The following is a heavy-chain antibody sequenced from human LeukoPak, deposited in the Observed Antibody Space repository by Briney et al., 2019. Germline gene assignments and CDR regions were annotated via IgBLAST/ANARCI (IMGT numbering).Heavy chain of an antibody. CDR3: ARDGNWAPGNH. CDR1: GFTFSSYG. J-gene: IGHJ5*02. CDR2: IRYEGTNK. Sequence: PGGSLRLSCAASGFTFSSYGMQWVRQAPGKGLEWVAYIRYEGTNKKYADSVKGRFTVSIDDSKNTLYLQMNSLTAEDTAVYFCARDGNWAPGNHWGQGTLVTVSS. V-gene: IGHV3-30*02. D-gene: IGHD7-27*01.